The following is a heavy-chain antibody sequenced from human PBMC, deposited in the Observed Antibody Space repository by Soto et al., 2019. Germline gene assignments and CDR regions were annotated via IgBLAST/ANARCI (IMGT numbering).Heavy chain of an antibody. CDR2: IIPILGIA. CDR1: GGTFSSYT. J-gene: IGHJ5*02. CDR3: ARMSYYYGSGSTNLFDP. V-gene: IGHV1-69*02. Sequence: QVQLVQSGAEVKKPGSSVKVSCKASGGTFSSYTISWVRQAPGQGLEWMGRIIPILGIANYAQKFQGRVMSTEEKSTITAYMELSSLRSEDTAVYYCARMSYYYGSGSTNLFDPWGQGTLVTVSS. D-gene: IGHD3-10*01.